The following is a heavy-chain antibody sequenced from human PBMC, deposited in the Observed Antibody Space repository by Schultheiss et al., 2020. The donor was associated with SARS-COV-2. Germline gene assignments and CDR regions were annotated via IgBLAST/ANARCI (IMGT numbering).Heavy chain of an antibody. J-gene: IGHJ4*02. Sequence: GGSLILSCAASGFTFSSYAMHWVRQAPGKGLEWVAVISYDGSNKYYADSVKGRFTISRDNSKNTLYLQMNSLRAEDTAVYYCARGEYDSGGWYFDYWGQGTLVTVSS. V-gene: IGHV3-30*01. D-gene: IGHD3-22*01. CDR2: ISYDGSNK. CDR3: ARGEYDSGGWYFDY. CDR1: GFTFSSYA.